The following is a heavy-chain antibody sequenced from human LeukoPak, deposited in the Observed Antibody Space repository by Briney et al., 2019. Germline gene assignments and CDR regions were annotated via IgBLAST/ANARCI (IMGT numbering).Heavy chain of an antibody. CDR3: AREGYGVYYYYYMDV. CDR1: GGSISSGSYY. V-gene: IGHV4-61*02. Sequence: PSQTLSLTSTVSGGSISSGSYYRSSIRQPAGKGLEWIGRIYTSGSTHYNPSLKSRVTISVDTSKNQYSLKLSSVTAADTAVYYCAREGYGVYYYYYMDVWGKGTTVTVSS. J-gene: IGHJ6*03. CDR2: IYTSGST. D-gene: IGHD4-17*01.